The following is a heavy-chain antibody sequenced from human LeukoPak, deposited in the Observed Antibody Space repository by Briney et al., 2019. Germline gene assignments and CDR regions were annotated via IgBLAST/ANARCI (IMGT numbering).Heavy chain of an antibody. V-gene: IGHV3-48*01. D-gene: IGHD1-26*01. CDR1: GFTFSSYS. Sequence: GGSLRLSCAASGFTFSSYSMNWVRQAPGKGLEWVSYISSSSSTMYYADSVKGRFTISRDNAKNSLYLQMNSLRAEDTAVYYCARVGALDAFDIWGQGTMVTVSS. CDR3: ARVGALDAFDI. CDR2: ISSSSSTM. J-gene: IGHJ3*02.